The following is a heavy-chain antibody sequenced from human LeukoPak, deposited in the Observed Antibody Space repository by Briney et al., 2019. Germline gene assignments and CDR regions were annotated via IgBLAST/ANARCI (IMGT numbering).Heavy chain of an antibody. CDR1: GYTFTRYA. V-gene: IGHV1-3*01. D-gene: IGHD6-19*01. CDR2: INAGNGNT. Sequence: GASVKVSCKASGYTFTRYAMHWVRQAPGQRLEWMGWINAGNGNTKYSQKFQGRVTITRDTSASTAYMELSSLRSEDTAVYYCARIGIAVAGRSYFDYWGQGTLVTVS. J-gene: IGHJ4*02. CDR3: ARIGIAVAGRSYFDY.